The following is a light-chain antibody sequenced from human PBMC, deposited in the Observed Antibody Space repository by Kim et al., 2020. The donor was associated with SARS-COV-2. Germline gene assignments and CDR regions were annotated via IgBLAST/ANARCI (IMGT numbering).Light chain of an antibody. CDR2: GNN. CDR1: TTNIGGNY. J-gene: IGLJ2*01. Sequence: QSVTISCSGSTTNIGGNYVYWYQQLPGTAPKLLIYGNNQRPSGVPDRFSGSKSGTSASLAISGLRSEDEADYYCAAWDDSLGGVVFGGGTQLTVL. CDR3: AAWDDSLGGVV. V-gene: IGLV1-47*01.